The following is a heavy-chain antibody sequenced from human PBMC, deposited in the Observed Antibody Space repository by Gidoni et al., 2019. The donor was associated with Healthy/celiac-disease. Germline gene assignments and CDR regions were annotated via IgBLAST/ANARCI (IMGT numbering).Heavy chain of an antibody. CDR3: ARVHVLLWFGELSRWFDP. Sequence: QVQLQESGPGLVKPSETLSLTCTVSGGSISSYYWSWIRQPPGKGLEWIGYIYYSGSTNYNPSLKSRVTISVDTSKNQFSLKLSSVTAADTAVYYCARVHVLLWFGELSRWFDPWGQGTLVTVSS. J-gene: IGHJ5*02. CDR1: GGSISSYY. CDR2: IYYSGST. V-gene: IGHV4-59*01. D-gene: IGHD3-10*01.